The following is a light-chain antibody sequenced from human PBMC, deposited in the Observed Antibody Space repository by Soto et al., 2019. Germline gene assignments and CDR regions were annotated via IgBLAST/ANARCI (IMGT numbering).Light chain of an antibody. Sequence: DFQMTQSPSSLSASVGDRVTITCRASQAINNYLAWYQQKPGKVPTLLISAASTLQSGVPSRFSGSGSGTDFTLTISSLQPEDVATYYCQKFNAVPTFGGGTKVEI. V-gene: IGKV1-27*01. CDR3: QKFNAVPT. CDR1: QAINNY. CDR2: AAS. J-gene: IGKJ4*01.